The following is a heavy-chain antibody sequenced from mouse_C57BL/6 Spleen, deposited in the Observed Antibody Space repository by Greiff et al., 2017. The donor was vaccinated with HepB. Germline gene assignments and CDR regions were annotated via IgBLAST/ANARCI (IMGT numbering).Heavy chain of an antibody. V-gene: IGHV5-4*01. CDR2: ISDGGSYT. CDR3: AREDSRWYFDV. J-gene: IGHJ1*03. Sequence: EVHLVESGGGLVKPGGSLKLSCAASGFTFSSYAMSWVRQTPEKRLEWVATISDGGSYTYYPDNVKGRFTISRDNAKNNLYLQMSHLKSEDTAMYYCAREDSRWYFDVWGTGTTVTVSS. CDR1: GFTFSSYA. D-gene: IGHD1-1*01.